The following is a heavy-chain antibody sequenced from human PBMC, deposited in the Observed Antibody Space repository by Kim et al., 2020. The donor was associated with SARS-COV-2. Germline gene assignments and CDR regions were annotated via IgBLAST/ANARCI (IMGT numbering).Heavy chain of an antibody. V-gene: IGHV3-13*01. Sequence: GGSLRLSCAASGFTFSNSDMHWVRQATGKGLEWVSGIGITGDTYYPGSVKGRFTISRENAKNSLYLQMNSLRAGDTAVYYCVRGLASGGSYRYSPYFDYWGQGTLVTVSS. CDR2: IGITGDT. CDR3: VRGLASGGSYRYSPYFDY. CDR1: GFTFSNSD. D-gene: IGHD3-16*02. J-gene: IGHJ4*02.